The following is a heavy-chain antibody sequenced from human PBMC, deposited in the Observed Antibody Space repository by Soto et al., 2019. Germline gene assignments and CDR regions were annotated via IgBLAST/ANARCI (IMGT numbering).Heavy chain of an antibody. CDR1: ASTFGNYC. CDR3: AKLPWEVAQS. J-gene: IGHJ5*02. Sequence: GSLRLSCSNSASTFGNYCIHWVRQAPGKGLEWVSHIGPDGTDIVYADYVKGRFIISRDKARNTVYIKMKSLDAEDTAVYHCAKLPWEVAQSWGQGTLVTVSS. CDR2: IGPDGTDI. D-gene: IGHD1-26*01. V-gene: IGHV3-74*03.